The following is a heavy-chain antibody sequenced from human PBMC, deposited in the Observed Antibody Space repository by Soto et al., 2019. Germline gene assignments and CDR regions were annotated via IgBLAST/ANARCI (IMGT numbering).Heavy chain of an antibody. Sequence: QVQLQESGPGLVKPSQTLSLTCTVTGGSISSDDYYWSWLRQHPQKGLEWIGYIYYTGSAYYNPSLKSRVTISVDTSKNQFSLRVNSVTAADTAVYYCARDRPFWSGYYPNWFDPWGQGTLVTVSS. D-gene: IGHD3-3*01. CDR2: IYYTGSA. CDR3: ARDRPFWSGYYPNWFDP. CDR1: GGSISSDDYY. V-gene: IGHV4-31*03. J-gene: IGHJ5*02.